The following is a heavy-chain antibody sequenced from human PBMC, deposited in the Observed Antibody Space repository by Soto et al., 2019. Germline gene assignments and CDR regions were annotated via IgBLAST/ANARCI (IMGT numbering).Heavy chain of an antibody. CDR1: GGSFSGYY. D-gene: IGHD3-16*02. J-gene: IGHJ3*02. V-gene: IGHV4-34*01. Sequence: SETLSLTCAVYGGSFSGYYWSWIRQPPGKGLEWIGEINHSGSTNYNLSLKSRVTISVDTSKNQFSLKLSSVTAADTAVYYCARDSIMITFGGVIVPYAFDIWGQGTMVTVSS. CDR3: ARDSIMITFGGVIVPYAFDI. CDR2: INHSGST.